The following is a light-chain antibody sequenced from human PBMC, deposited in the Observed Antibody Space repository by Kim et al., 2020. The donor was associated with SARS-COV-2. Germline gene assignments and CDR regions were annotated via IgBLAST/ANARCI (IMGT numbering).Light chain of an antibody. CDR1: SSNIGARYD. V-gene: IGLV1-40*01. CDR2: GNN. J-gene: IGLJ3*02. CDR3: QSYDSSLSGWV. Sequence: QTVTIPCSGSSSNIGARYDVHWYQQLPGTAPTVLIYGNNNRPSGVPDRFSGSKSGTSASLAITGLQAEDAADYYCQSYDSSLSGWVFGGGTKLTVL.